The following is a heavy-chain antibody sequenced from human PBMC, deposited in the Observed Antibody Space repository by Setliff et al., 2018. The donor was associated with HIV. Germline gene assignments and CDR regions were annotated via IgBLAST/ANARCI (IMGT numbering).Heavy chain of an antibody. J-gene: IGHJ4*02. CDR3: ATDFAAQIVVVTAGNY. V-gene: IGHV1-69-2*01. CDR2: VDPEDGET. CDR1: GYTFTDYY. D-gene: IGHD2-21*02. Sequence: EASVKVSCKASGYTFTDYYMHWVQQAPGKGLEWMGRVDPEDGETIYAEKFQGRVTITADTSTDTAYMELSSLRSEDTAVYYCATDFAAQIVVVTAGNYWGQGTLVTVSS.